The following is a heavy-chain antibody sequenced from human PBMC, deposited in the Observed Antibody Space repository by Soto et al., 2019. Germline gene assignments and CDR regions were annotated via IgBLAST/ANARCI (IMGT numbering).Heavy chain of an antibody. D-gene: IGHD5-12*01. CDR1: GGSISSSSYY. CDR3: ATVSPRGYDWAFDY. CDR2: IYYSGST. Sequence: SETLSLTCTVSGGSISSSSYYWGWIRQPPGKGLEWIGSIYYSGSTYYNPSLKSRVNISVDTSKNQFSLKLSSVTAADTAVYYCATVSPRGYDWAFDYWGQGTLVTVSS. V-gene: IGHV4-39*01. J-gene: IGHJ4*02.